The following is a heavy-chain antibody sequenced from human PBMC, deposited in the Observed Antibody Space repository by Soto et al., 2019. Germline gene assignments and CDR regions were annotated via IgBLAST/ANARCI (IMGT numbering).Heavy chain of an antibody. V-gene: IGHV1-69*08. CDR2: IIPVLGMA. J-gene: IGHJ6*03. D-gene: IGHD5-12*01. Sequence: QVQLVQSGAEMKKPGSSVKVSCQASGDIFDSLTINWVRQAPGQGLAWMGRIIPVLGMANYAQKFQGRVTIIADKSTSTVYMELSSLTSADTAVYYCARELGGYDYLCYYYYMDVWGEGTTVTVSS. CDR1: GDIFDSLT. CDR3: ARELGGYDYLCYYYYMDV.